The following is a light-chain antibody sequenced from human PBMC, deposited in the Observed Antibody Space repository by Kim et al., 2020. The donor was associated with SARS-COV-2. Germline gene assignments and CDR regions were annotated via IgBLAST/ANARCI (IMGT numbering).Light chain of an antibody. J-gene: IGKJ1*01. CDR2: DGS. Sequence: STLCASVGDRVTLPCRASQSFSRWLAWYQQKPGKAPKLLIYDGSNVQSGVPSRFSGSGSGTEFTLTISSLQPDDFAIYYCQHRQTFGQGTKVDIK. V-gene: IGKV1-5*01. CDR1: QSFSRW. CDR3: QHRQT.